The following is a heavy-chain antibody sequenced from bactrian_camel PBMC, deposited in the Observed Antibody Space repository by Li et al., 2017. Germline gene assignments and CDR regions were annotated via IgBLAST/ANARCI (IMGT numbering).Heavy chain of an antibody. J-gene: IGHJ6*01. Sequence: QVQLVESGGGSVQAGRSLRLSCTNTMDPYSTYCMAWFRQGPTSGRQLIASIEESGTTFIADSVKGRFTISKDGGKNILYLQMDNLKPEDTAMYTCAAGWKVDGTCSPSFWGQGTQVTVS. V-gene: IGHV3-2*01. CDR1: MDPYSTYC. D-gene: IGHD2*01. CDR3: AAGWKVDGTCSPSF. CDR2: IEESGTT.